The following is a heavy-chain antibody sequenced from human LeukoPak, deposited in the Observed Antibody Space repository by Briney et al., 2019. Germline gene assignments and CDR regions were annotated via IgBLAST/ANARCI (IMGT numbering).Heavy chain of an antibody. Sequence: GASVKVSCKTSGYRFSDYYMHWVRQAPGQGLEWMGWVNSNSGGTQYAQKFEGRVTMTRDTSISTAYMELSRLKSDDTAVYYCARGYCSGGSCYHFESWGQGTLVTVSS. J-gene: IGHJ4*02. D-gene: IGHD2-15*01. V-gene: IGHV1-2*02. CDR1: GYRFSDYY. CDR3: ARGYCSGGSCYHFES. CDR2: VNSNSGGT.